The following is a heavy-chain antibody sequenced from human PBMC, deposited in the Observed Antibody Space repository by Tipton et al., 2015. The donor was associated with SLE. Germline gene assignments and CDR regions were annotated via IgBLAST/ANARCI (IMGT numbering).Heavy chain of an antibody. CDR1: GGSISGTNYY. D-gene: IGHD2-2*02. V-gene: IGHV4-61*02. Sequence: TLSLTCTVSGGSISGTNYYWTWIRQPAGKGLEWIGRIYPSGSTNYNPSLKSRVTISVDTSKNQFSLRLRSVTAADTAVYYCARMGSGYCTTTSCYIGGFDPWGQGTLVTVSS. J-gene: IGHJ5*02. CDR3: ARMGSGYCTTTSCYIGGFDP. CDR2: IYPSGST.